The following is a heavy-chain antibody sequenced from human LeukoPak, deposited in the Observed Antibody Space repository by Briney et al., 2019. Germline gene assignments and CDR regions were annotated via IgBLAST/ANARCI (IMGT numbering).Heavy chain of an antibody. CDR2: IYPADSDT. D-gene: IGHD3-22*01. J-gene: IGHJ4*02. CDR1: GYRFTTYW. V-gene: IGHV5-51*01. CDR3: ARHDRAGMNIDY. Sequence: GESLKISCKGSGYRFTTYWICWVRHMPDKGLEWMGIIYPADSDTRYRQSFQGHVTISADKSISTAYLQWNSLKASDTAIYYCARHDRAGMNIDYWGQGTLVAVSS.